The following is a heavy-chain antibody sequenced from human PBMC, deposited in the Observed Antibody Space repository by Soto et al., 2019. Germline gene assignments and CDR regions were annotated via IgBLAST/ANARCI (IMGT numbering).Heavy chain of an antibody. V-gene: IGHV3-7*01. J-gene: IGHJ5*02. CDR3: ARNLWFGELLPPPQNWFDP. Sequence: PGGSLRLSCAASGFTFSSYWMSWVRQAPGKGLEWVANIKQDGSEKYYVDSVKGRFTISRDNAKNSLYQQMNSLRAEDTAVYYCARNLWFGELLPPPQNWFDPWGQGTLVTVSS. CDR1: GFTFSSYW. D-gene: IGHD3-10*01. CDR2: IKQDGSEK.